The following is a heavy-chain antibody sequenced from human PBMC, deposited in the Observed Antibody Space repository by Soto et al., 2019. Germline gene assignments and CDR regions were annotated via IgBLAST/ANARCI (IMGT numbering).Heavy chain of an antibody. D-gene: IGHD5-12*01. CDR2: IKEDGSEK. Sequence: EVQLVESGGGLVQPGESLRLSCAASGFTFDHYWMTWVRQGPGKGLEWVANIKEDGSEKNYVDSVKGRFTISRDNAKXXXXXXXXXXXXXXXXXXXXXXXGSENDYWGQGTLVTVSS. V-gene: IGHV3-7*01. J-gene: IGHJ4*02. CDR1: GFTFDHYW. CDR3: XXXGSENDY.